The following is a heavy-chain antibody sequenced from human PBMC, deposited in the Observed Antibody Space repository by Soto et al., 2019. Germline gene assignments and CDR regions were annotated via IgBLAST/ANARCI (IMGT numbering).Heavy chain of an antibody. CDR3: ARDILGGSTDY. CDR2: INSVNDHT. J-gene: IGHJ4*02. D-gene: IGHD3-16*01. V-gene: IGHV1-3*01. Sequence: SVNVSCKASGYRFSTHAMHWVRQAPGQGLEWLGWINSVNDHTIYSEKFQGRVTITSDTSATTAYMELSSLTSEDTAIYYCARDILGGSTDYWGQGPLVTVSS. CDR1: GYRFSTHA.